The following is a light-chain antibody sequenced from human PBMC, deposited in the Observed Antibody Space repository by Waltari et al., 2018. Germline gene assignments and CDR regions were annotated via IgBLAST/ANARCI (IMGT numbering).Light chain of an antibody. CDR3: ETGGHGTWV. V-gene: IGLV4-69*01. CDR1: SGHSSNI. J-gene: IGLJ3*02. Sequence: QLVLTQSPSTSASLGASVKLTCTLSSGHSSNIIPWPQQRPERGPRYLMKVNSDGSHSKGDDIPDRFSGSSSGAERYLTISSLQSEDEADYYCETGGHGTWVFGGGTKLTVL. CDR2: VNSDGSH.